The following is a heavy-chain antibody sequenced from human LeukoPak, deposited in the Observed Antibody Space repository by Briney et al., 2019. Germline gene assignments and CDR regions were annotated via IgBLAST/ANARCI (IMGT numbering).Heavy chain of an antibody. J-gene: IGHJ2*01. Sequence: KAGESLKISCKGSGYSFTSYWIGWVRQMPGKGLEWMGIIYPGDSDTRYSPSFQGQVTISADKSISTAYLQWSSLKASDTAMYYCARRGEQWLFRHSFDLWGRGTLVTVSS. CDR3: ARRGEQWLFRHSFDL. CDR1: GYSFTSYW. D-gene: IGHD6-19*01. V-gene: IGHV5-51*01. CDR2: IYPGDSDT.